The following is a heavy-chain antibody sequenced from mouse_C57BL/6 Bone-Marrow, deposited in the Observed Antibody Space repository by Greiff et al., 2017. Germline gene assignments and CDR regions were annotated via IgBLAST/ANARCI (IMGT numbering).Heavy chain of an antibody. D-gene: IGHD1-1*01. J-gene: IGHJ4*01. V-gene: IGHV14-4*01. Sequence: VQLQQPGAELVKPGASVKMSCKASGYTFTSYWITWVKQRPGQGLEWIGWIDPENGDTEYASKFQGKATITADTSSNTAYLQLSSLTSEDTAVYYCTSITTVAYYAMDYWGQGTSVTVSS. CDR1: GYTFTSYW. CDR3: TSITTVAYYAMDY. CDR2: IDPENGDT.